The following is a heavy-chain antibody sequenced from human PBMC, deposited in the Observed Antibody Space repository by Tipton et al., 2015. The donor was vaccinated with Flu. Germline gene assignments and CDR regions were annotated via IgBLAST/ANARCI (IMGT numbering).Heavy chain of an antibody. J-gene: IGHJ6*03. Sequence: SLRLSCEASGFTFNSYGMHWVRQAPGKGLQWVALIWYDGTHESYVDSVKGRFTISRDDSKNTLYLQMNSLRDDDTAVYYCASGGMGWAGGSYHFMDVWGNETTVTVSS. CDR3: ASGGMGWAGGSYHFMDV. V-gene: IGHV3-33*08. D-gene: IGHD3-10*01. CDR1: GFTFNSYG. CDR2: IWYDGTHE.